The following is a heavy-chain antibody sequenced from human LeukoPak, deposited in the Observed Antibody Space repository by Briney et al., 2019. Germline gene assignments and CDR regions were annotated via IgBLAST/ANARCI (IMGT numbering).Heavy chain of an antibody. Sequence: ATVKISCKVSGYTFTDYYMHWVQQAPGKGLEWMGLVDPEDGETIYAEKFQGRVTITADTSTDTAYIELSSLRSEDTAVYYCATWGPPSLGATTNWYFDLWGRGTLVTVSS. D-gene: IGHD1-26*01. CDR1: GYTFTDYY. CDR3: ATWGPPSLGATTNWYFDL. J-gene: IGHJ2*01. CDR2: VDPEDGET. V-gene: IGHV1-69-2*01.